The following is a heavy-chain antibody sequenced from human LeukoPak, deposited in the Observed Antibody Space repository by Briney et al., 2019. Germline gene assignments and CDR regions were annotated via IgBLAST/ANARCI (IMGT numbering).Heavy chain of an antibody. D-gene: IGHD3-22*01. Sequence: GGSLRLSCAASGFTFSSYAMSWVRQAPGKGLEWVSAISGSGGSTYYADSVKGRFTISRDNSKNTLYLQMNSLRAEDTAVYYCAKDRDRDYYDSSGPAGYWGQGTLVTVSS. CDR2: ISGSGGST. V-gene: IGHV3-23*01. CDR1: GFTFSSYA. J-gene: IGHJ4*02. CDR3: AKDRDRDYYDSSGPAGY.